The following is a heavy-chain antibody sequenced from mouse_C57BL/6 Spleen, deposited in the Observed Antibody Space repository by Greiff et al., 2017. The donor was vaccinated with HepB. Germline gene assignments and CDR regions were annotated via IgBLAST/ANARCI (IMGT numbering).Heavy chain of an antibody. CDR2: IHPSDSDT. D-gene: IGHD2-4*01. J-gene: IGHJ2*01. CDR3: AIEGAYDYDGDFDY. V-gene: IGHV1-74*01. Sequence: QVQLKQPGAELVKPGASVKVSCKASGYTFTSYWMHWVKQRPGQGLEWIGRIHPSDSDTNYNQKFKGKATLTVDKSSSTAYMQLSSLTSEDSAVYYCAIEGAYDYDGDFDYWGQGTTLTVSS. CDR1: GYTFTSYW.